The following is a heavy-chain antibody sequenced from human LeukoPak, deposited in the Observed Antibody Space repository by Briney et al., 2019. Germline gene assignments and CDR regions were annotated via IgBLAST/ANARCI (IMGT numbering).Heavy chain of an antibody. CDR3: AKVVPTYCSGGSCYSEQDYYYGMDV. J-gene: IGHJ6*02. CDR1: GFTFSSYA. V-gene: IGHV3-23*01. D-gene: IGHD2-15*01. CDR2: ISGSGGST. Sequence: GGSLRLSCAASGFTFSSYAMSWVRQAPGKGLEWVSAISGSGGSTYYADSVKGRFTISRDNSKSTLYLQMNSLRAEDTAVYYCAKVVPTYCSGGSCYSEQDYYYGMDVWGQGTTVTVSS.